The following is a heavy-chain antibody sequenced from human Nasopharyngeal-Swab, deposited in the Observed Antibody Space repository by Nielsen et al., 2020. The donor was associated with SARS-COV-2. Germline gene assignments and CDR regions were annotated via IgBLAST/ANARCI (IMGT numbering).Heavy chain of an antibody. V-gene: IGHV3-21*01. CDR2: IIGNSSYI. J-gene: IGHJ6*02. CDR1: GFTFSSYS. Sequence: GESLKISCAASGFTFSSYSMNWVHQAPGKGLEWVSSIIGNSSYIYYADSVKGRFTISRDNAKNSLYLQMDSLRAEDTAVYYCARADSSSWSTNYGVDVWGQGTTVTVSS. D-gene: IGHD6-13*01. CDR3: ARADSSSWSTNYGVDV.